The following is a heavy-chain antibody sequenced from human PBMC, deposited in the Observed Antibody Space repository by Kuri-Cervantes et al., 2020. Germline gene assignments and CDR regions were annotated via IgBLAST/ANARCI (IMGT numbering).Heavy chain of an antibody. CDR3: ARGAFLPRGVIGY. D-gene: IGHD3-10*01. Sequence: GGSLRLSCAASGLTFSSYAMHWVRQAPGKGLEWVAVISYDGSNKYYADSVKGRFTISRDNSKNTLYLQMNSLRAEDTAVYYCARGAFLPRGVIGYWGQGTLVTVSS. J-gene: IGHJ4*02. V-gene: IGHV3-30-3*01. CDR1: GLTFSSYA. CDR2: ISYDGSNK.